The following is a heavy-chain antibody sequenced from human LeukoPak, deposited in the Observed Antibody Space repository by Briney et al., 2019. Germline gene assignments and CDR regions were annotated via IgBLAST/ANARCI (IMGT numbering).Heavy chain of an antibody. V-gene: IGHV1-3*01. J-gene: IGHJ5*02. CDR3: ARGSRYCSSTSCYLNWFDP. D-gene: IGHD2-2*01. CDR2: INAGNGNT. Sequence: GASVKVSCEASGYTFTSYAMHWVRQAPGQRLEWMGWINAGNGNTKYSQKFQGRVTITRDTSASTAYMELSSLRSEDTAVYYCARGSRYCSSTSCYLNWFDPWGQGTLVTVSS. CDR1: GYTFTSYA.